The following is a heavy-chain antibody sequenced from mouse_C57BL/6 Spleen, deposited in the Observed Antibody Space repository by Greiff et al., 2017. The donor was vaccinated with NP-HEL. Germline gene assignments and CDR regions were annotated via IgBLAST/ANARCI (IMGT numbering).Heavy chain of an antibody. CDR2: ISSGGDYI. J-gene: IGHJ1*03. CDR3: TRDRWEYWYFDV. D-gene: IGHD1-1*02. CDR1: GFTFSSYA. Sequence: DVQLVESGEGLVKPGGSLKLSCAASGFTFSSYAMSWVRQTPEKRLEWVAYISSGGDYIYYADTVKGRFTISRDNARNTLYLQMSSLKSEDTAMYYCTRDRWEYWYFDVWGTGTTVTVSS. V-gene: IGHV5-9-1*02.